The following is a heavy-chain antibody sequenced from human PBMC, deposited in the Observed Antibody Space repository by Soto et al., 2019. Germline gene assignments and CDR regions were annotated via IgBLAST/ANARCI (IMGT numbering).Heavy chain of an antibody. Sequence: QVQLQESGPGLVKPSQTLSLTCIVSGDSISRGGYFWTWIRQHPGKGLEWLGYIYDSGSGFYNPSLKRRVTMSVDTSKNQFSLNLRSVTAADTAVFYCARCILRPNRYMDVCGKGTAVAVSS. CDR3: ARCILRPNRYMDV. V-gene: IGHV4-31*03. J-gene: IGHJ6*03. D-gene: IGHD1-26*01. CDR1: GDSISRGGYF. CDR2: IYDSGSG.